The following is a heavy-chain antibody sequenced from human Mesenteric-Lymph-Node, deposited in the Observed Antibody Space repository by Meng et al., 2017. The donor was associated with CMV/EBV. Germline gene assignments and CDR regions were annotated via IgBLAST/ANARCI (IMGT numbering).Heavy chain of an antibody. V-gene: IGHV3-7*01. J-gene: IGHJ4*02. Sequence: GESLKISCAASGFIFSNYWMSWVRQAPGKGLEWVANIREDGNEKYYVDAVKGRFTVSRDNAETSLYLQMNSLRAEDTAVYYCAGNVPRAATPGGDYWGQGTLVTVSS. CDR1: GFIFSNYW. CDR2: IREDGNEK. D-gene: IGHD4-23*01. CDR3: AGNVPRAATPGGDY.